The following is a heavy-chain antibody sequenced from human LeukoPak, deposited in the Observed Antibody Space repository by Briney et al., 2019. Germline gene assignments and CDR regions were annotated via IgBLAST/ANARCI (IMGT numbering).Heavy chain of an antibody. D-gene: IGHD3-16*01. V-gene: IGHV3-30*01. CDR2: ISYDGSNK. CDR1: GFTFNSYA. Sequence: GGSLRLSCAASGFTFNSYAMHWVRQAPGKGLEWVAVISYDGSNKYYADSVKGRFTISRDNSKNTLYLQMNSLRAEDTAVYYCASPGDPLDYWGQGTLVTVSS. CDR3: ASPGDPLDY. J-gene: IGHJ4*02.